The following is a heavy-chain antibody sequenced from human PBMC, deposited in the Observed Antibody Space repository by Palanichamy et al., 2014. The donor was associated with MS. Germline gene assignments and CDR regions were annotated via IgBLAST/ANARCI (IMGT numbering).Heavy chain of an antibody. V-gene: IGHV4-61*02. J-gene: IGHJ5*02. D-gene: IGHD1-26*01. CDR1: GGSVSSGNFY. CDR3: ARESRGAGIVGVTLRGVINCFDP. CDR2: IYTSGST. Sequence: QVQLQESGPGLVKPSQTLSLTCTVSGGSVSSGNFYWSWDPAARRKGLEWIGRIYTSGSTNYNPSLKSRVTISVDTSKNQFSLKLSSVTAADTAVYYCARESRGAGIVGVTLRGVINCFDPWGQGTLVTVSS.